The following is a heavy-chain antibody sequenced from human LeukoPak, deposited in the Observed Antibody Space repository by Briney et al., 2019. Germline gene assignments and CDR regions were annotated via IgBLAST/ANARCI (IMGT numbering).Heavy chain of an antibody. Sequence: SETLSLTCTVSGFSINDFFWGWIRQPPGKGLEWIGYIYYSGSTNYNPSLKSRVSISVETSKSKSSLKLRSVTAADTAVYYCGRNESTGYIPDVFDYWGQGTLVTVSS. J-gene: IGHJ4*02. CDR3: GRNESTGYIPDVFDY. D-gene: IGHD6-13*01. CDR1: GFSINDFF. CDR2: IYYSGST. V-gene: IGHV4-59*08.